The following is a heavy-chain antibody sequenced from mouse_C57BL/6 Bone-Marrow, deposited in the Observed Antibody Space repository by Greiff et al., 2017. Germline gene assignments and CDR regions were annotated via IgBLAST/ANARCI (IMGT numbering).Heavy chain of an antibody. CDR2: IYPRDGST. CDR3: ARDYGSSYWYFDV. Sequence: LVESGPELVKPGASVKLSCKASGYTFTSYDINWVKQRPGQGLEWIGWIYPRDGSTKYNEKFKSKATLTVDTSSSTAYMELHSLTSEDSAVYFCARDYGSSYWYFDVWGTGTTVTVSS. CDR1: GYTFTSYD. V-gene: IGHV1-85*01. D-gene: IGHD1-1*01. J-gene: IGHJ1*03.